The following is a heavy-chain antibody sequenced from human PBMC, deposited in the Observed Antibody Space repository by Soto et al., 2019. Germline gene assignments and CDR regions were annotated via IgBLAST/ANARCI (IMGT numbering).Heavy chain of an antibody. CDR2: IIPIFGTA. J-gene: IGHJ6*02. D-gene: IGHD6-6*01. Sequence: SVKVSCKASGGTFSSYAISWVRQAPGQGLEWMGGIIPIFGTANYAQKFQGRVTITADKSTSTAYMELSSLRSEDTAVYYCARASIAARPRNYYYYYGMDVWGQGTTVTVS. CDR1: GGTFSSYA. CDR3: ARASIAARPRNYYYYYGMDV. V-gene: IGHV1-69*06.